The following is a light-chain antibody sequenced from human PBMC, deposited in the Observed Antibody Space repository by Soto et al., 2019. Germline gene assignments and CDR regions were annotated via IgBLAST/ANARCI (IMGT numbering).Light chain of an antibody. J-gene: IGKJ5*01. CDR1: QSMSNN. CDR3: QQYHNWPPFT. CDR2: GAS. V-gene: IGKV3-15*01. Sequence: DIVMTQSPATLSVSPGERATLSCRASQSMSNNLAWYQQKPGQAPRLLIYGASTRDTGIPDRFSGSGSGTEFTLTISSLQSEDSAIYYCQQYHNWPPFTFGQGTRLEIK.